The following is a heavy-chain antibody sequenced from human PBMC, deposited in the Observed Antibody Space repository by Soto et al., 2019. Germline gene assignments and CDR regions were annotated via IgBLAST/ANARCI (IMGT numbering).Heavy chain of an antibody. CDR2: IRRNAYGGTT. V-gene: IGHV3-49*04. D-gene: IGHD3-16*01. CDR3: TRASSLDFKL. CDR1: GFTFGDYA. Sequence: TLRLSCTTSGFTFGDYALSWVRQAPGKGLKWVGFIRRNAYGGTTDYAASVKGRFTISRDDSKSIAYLHMNRLRSEDTALNYCTRASSLDFKLRGQGTLVTVSS. J-gene: IGHJ4*02.